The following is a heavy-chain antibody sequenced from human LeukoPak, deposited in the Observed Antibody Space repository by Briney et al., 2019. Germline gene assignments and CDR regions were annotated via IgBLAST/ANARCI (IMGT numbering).Heavy chain of an antibody. D-gene: IGHD2-2*01. Sequence: PGRSLRLSCAASGFTFDDYAMHWVRQAPGKDLEWVSGISWNSGSIGYADSVKGRFTISRDNAKNSLYLQMNSLRAEGTAVYYCARGGSTSPSRFWTRYYWGQGTLVTVSS. CDR2: ISWNSGSI. J-gene: IGHJ4*02. V-gene: IGHV3-9*01. CDR3: ARGGSTSPSRFWTRYY. CDR1: GFTFDDYA.